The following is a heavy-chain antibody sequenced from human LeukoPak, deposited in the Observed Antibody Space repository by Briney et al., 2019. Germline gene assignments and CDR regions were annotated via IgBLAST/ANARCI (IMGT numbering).Heavy chain of an antibody. V-gene: IGHV3-33*01. D-gene: IGHD3/OR15-3a*01. CDR2: IWYGGSKK. Sequence: QTGGSLRLSCAASGFTFSTYGMHWVRQAPGKGLEWVAVIWYGGSKKYYADSVKGRFTISRDNSKNTLYLEMNRLRVEDTAVYYWARLRWDWGFDYWGQGTLVTVSS. CDR3: ARLRWDWGFDY. J-gene: IGHJ4*02. CDR1: GFTFSTYG.